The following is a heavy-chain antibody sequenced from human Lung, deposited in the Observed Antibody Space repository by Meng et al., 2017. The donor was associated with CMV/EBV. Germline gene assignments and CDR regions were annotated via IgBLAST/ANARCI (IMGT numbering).Heavy chain of an antibody. CDR2: INADSGGT. CDR3: AKVGRDWSDLPFDY. D-gene: IGHD2-15*01. V-gene: IGHV1-2*02. Sequence: SVXVSXXASGYTFTGYDMHWVRQAPGQGLEWIGWINADSGGTNYAQKFQGRVTMTRDTSTSTAYMELSSLRSEDTAVYYCAKVGRDWSDLPFDYWGQGTXVTVSS. CDR1: GYTFTGYD. J-gene: IGHJ4*02.